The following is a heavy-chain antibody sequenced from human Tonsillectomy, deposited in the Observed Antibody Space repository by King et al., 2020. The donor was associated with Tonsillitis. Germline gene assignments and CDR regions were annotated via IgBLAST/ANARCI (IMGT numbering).Heavy chain of an antibody. V-gene: IGHV3-49*05. J-gene: IGHJ6*02. Sequence: VQLVESGGGLVKPGRSLRLSCTASGFTFGDYAMSWFRQAPGKGLEWVGFIRSKAYGWTTEYAASVKGRFTISRDDSKSIAYLQMNSLKTEDTAVYYCTRDLLGYCSSTSCSQGGYYYYGMDVWGQGTTVTVSS. CDR2: IRSKAYGWTT. D-gene: IGHD2-2*01. CDR3: TRDLLGYCSSTSCSQGGYYYYGMDV. CDR1: GFTFGDYA.